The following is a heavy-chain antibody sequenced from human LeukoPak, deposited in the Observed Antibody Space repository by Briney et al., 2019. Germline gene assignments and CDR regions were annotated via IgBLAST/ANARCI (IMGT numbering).Heavy chain of an antibody. CDR2: IIPIFGTA. Sequence: SVKVSCKASGGTFSSYAISWVRQAPGQGLEWMGGIIPIFGTASYAQKFQGRVTITADKSTSTAYMELSSLRSEDTAVYYCAKRHSSSWYFWGQGTLVTVSS. J-gene: IGHJ4*02. CDR1: GGTFSSYA. D-gene: IGHD6-13*01. CDR3: AKRHSSSWYF. V-gene: IGHV1-69*06.